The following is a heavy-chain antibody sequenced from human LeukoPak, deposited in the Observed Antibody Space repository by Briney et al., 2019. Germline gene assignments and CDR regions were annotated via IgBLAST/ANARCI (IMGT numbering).Heavy chain of an antibody. CDR2: ILHSGST. CDR1: GVSITSDTYC. J-gene: IGHJ4*02. V-gene: IGHV4-30-2*01. Sequence: SRTLSLTCAVSGVSITSDTYCWSWIRQPPGKGLEWIGYILHSGSTYYIPSLKSRVTISIDTSKSQFSLKLSSVTAADTAVYYCARTRDFWSGYFDYWGQGTLVTVSS. CDR3: ARTRDFWSGYFDY. D-gene: IGHD3-3*01.